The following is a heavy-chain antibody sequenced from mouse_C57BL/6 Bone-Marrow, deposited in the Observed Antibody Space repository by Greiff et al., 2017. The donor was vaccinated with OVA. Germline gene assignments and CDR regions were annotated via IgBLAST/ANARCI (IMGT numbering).Heavy chain of an antibody. CDR1: GFTFSSYA. CDR3: TRVGYYGSSHWYFDV. D-gene: IGHD1-1*01. J-gene: IGHJ1*03. Sequence: EVKLMESGEGLVKPGGSLKLSCAASGFTFSSYAMSWVRQTPEKRLEWVAYISSGGDYIYYADTVTGRFTISRDNARNTLYLQMSSLKSEDTAMYYCTRVGYYGSSHWYFDVWGTGTTVTVSS. V-gene: IGHV5-9-1*02. CDR2: ISSGGDYI.